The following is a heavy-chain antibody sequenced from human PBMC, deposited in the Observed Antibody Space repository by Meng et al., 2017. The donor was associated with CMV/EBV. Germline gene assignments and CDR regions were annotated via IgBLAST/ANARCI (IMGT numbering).Heavy chain of an antibody. D-gene: IGHD2-2*01. J-gene: IGHJ4*02. CDR1: GFTFSSYA. Sequence: SCKASGFTFSSYAMSWVRQAPGKGLEWVSAISGSGGSTYYADSVKGRFTISRDNSKNTLYLQMNSLRAEDTAVYYCASLGDIVVVPAAIRFDYWGQGTLVTVSS. V-gene: IGHV3-23*01. CDR2: ISGSGGST. CDR3: ASLGDIVVVPAAIRFDY.